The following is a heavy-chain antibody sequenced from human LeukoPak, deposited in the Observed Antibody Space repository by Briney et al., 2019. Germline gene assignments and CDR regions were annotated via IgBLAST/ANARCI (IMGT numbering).Heavy chain of an antibody. CDR3: ARPIAVAGRGYNWFDP. V-gene: IGHV1-2*02. D-gene: IGHD6-19*01. J-gene: IGHJ5*02. CDR2: INPNSGGT. Sequence: ASVKVSCKASGYTFTGYFMHWVRQAPGQGLEWMGWINPNSGGTNYAQKFQGRVTMTRDTSISTAYMELSRLRSDDTAVYYCARPIAVAGRGYNWFDPWGQGTLVTVSS. CDR1: GYTFTGYF.